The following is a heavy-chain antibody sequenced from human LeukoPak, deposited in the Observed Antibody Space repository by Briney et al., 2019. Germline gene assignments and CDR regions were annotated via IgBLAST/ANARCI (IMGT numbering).Heavy chain of an antibody. CDR3: ARHIQSGYLDAFDI. CDR2: IYPGDSDT. D-gene: IGHD3-3*01. Sequence: GESLKISCEGSGYSFTNYWIGWVRLMPGKGLEWMGIIYPGDSDTRYSPSFQGQVTISADKSISTAYLQWSSLKASDTAMYYCARHIQSGYLDAFDIWGQGTLVTVSS. V-gene: IGHV5-51*01. J-gene: IGHJ3*02. CDR1: GYSFTNYW.